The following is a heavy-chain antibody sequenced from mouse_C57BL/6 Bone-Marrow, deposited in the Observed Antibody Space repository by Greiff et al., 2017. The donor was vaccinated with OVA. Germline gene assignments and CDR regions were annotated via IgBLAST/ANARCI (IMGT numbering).Heavy chain of an antibody. CDR3: ARSYYGSSYWYFDV. D-gene: IGHD1-1*01. J-gene: IGHJ1*03. CDR1: GYTFTSYW. V-gene: IGHV1-64*01. Sequence: VQLQQPGAELVKPGASVKLSCKASGYTFTSYWMHWVKQRPGQGLEWIGMIHPNSGSTNYNEKFKSKATLTVDKSSSTAYMQLSSLTSEDSAVYYWARSYYGSSYWYFDVWGTGTTVTVSS. CDR2: IHPNSGST.